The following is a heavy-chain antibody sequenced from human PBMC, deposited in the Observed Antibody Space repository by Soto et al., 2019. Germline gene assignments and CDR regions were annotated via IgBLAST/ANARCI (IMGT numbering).Heavy chain of an antibody. CDR1: GFTFSSYA. V-gene: IGHV3-23*01. D-gene: IGHD3-3*01. CDR3: AKEDDFWREYYYYYGMDV. CDR2: ISGSGGST. J-gene: IGHJ6*02. Sequence: GGSLRLSCAASGFTFSSYAMSWVRQAPGKGLEWVSAISGSGGSTYYADSVKGRFTISRDNSKNTLYLQMNSLRAEDTAVYYCAKEDDFWREYYYYYGMDVWGQGTTGTVSS.